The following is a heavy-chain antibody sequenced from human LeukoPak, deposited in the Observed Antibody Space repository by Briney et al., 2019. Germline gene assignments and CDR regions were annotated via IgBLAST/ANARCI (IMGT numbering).Heavy chain of an antibody. CDR3: AKNLKRRLADYYYMDV. CDR1: GFTFSSYA. CDR2: ISGSGGST. Sequence: GGLRLSCAASGFTFSSYAMSWVRQAPGKGLEWVSAISGSGGSTYYADSVKGRFTISRDNSKNTLYLQMNSLRAEDTAVYYCAKNLKRRLADYYYMDVWGKGTTVTVSS. D-gene: IGHD3-22*01. J-gene: IGHJ6*03. V-gene: IGHV3-23*01.